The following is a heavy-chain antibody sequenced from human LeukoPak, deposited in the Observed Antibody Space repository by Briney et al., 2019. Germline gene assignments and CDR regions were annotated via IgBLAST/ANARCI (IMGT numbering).Heavy chain of an antibody. D-gene: IGHD2-8*01. V-gene: IGHV4-59*01. CDR3: ARASWVYYAIDY. CDR1: GGSISSYY. Sequence: PSETLSLTCTVSGGSISSYYWSWLRQPPGKGLEWIGYIYYSGSTNYNPSLKSRVTISVDTSKNQFSLKLSSVTAADTAVYYCARASWVYYAIDYWGQGTLVTVSS. J-gene: IGHJ4*02. CDR2: IYYSGST.